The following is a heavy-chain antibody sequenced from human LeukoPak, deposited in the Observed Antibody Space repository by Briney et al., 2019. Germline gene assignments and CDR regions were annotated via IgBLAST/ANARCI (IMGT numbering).Heavy chain of an antibody. V-gene: IGHV3-23*01. CDR2: ISGSSGST. CDR1: GFTFSSYA. J-gene: IGHJ4*02. D-gene: IGHD2-2*01. Sequence: PGGSLRLSCAASGFTFSSYAMSWVRQAPGKGLEWVSVISGSSGSTYYADSVKGRFTISRDNSKNTLYLQMNSLRAEDTALYYCAKDLVVVSAAGDYFDYWGQGTLVTVSS. CDR3: AKDLVVVSAAGDYFDY.